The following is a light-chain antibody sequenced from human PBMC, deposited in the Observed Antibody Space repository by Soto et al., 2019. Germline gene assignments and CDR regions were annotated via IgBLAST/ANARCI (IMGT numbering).Light chain of an antibody. V-gene: IGKV4-1*01. CDR2: WAS. J-gene: IGKJ2*01. CDR1: QTVLYSSNNKNY. Sequence: DIAMTQSPDSLAVSLGERATINCKSSQTVLYSSNNKNYLTWYQQKPGQPPKLLIYWASTRESGVPDRFSGSGSGTDFTLTISSLQAEDVAVYYCQQYYSIPYTFGQGTKLEIK. CDR3: QQYYSIPYT.